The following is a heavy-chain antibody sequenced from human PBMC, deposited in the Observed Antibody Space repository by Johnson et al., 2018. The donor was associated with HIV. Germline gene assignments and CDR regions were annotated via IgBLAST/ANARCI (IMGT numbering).Heavy chain of an antibody. CDR2: IYSGGST. D-gene: IGHD2-8*02. CDR1: GFIVSSNY. Sequence: VQLVESGGGLIQPGGSLRLSCAASGFIVSSNYMSWVRQAPGKGLDRVSFIYSGGSTHYADSLKGRFTISRDNSKNPLYLQMNSLRAEDTAVYYCARVEYWAFDIWGQGTMVTVSS. V-gene: IGHV3-53*01. CDR3: ARVEYWAFDI. J-gene: IGHJ3*02.